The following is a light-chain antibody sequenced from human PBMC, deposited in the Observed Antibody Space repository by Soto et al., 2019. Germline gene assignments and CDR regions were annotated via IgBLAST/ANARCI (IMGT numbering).Light chain of an antibody. CDR1: SSGVGGYNY. J-gene: IGLJ1*01. CDR3: SSYTSSSTYV. Sequence: QSVLTQPASVSESPGQSITISCTGTSSGVGGYNYVSWYQQHPGEVPRLVIYEVSNRPSGVSSRFSGSKSGNTASLTISGLQAEDEADYYCSSYTSSSTYVFGTGTKVTVL. V-gene: IGLV2-14*01. CDR2: EVS.